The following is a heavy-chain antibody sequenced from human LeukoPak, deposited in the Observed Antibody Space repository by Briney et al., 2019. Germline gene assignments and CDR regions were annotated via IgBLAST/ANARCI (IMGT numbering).Heavy chain of an antibody. CDR2: ISAYNGNT. CDR3: ARGKDCSSTSCYIYYYYYYGMDV. J-gene: IGHJ6*02. D-gene: IGHD2-2*02. Sequence: GASVKVSCTASGYTFTSYGISWVRQAPGQGLEWMGWISAYNGNTNYAQKLQGRVTMTTDTSTSTAYMELRSLRSDDTAVYYCARGKDCSSTSCYIYYYYYYGMDVWGQGTTVTVSS. V-gene: IGHV1-18*01. CDR1: GYTFTSYG.